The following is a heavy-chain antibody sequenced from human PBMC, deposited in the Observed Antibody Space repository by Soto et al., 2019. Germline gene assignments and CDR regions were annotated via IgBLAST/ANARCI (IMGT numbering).Heavy chain of an antibody. Sequence: VWTGPEVRTPGASVKVSCRAFGYAFNRYGVSWVRQAPGQGLEWLGWISAYDGDTKYGQRLQGRLIMTTETSTNTAYMEVRSLRSDDTAIYYCARSIITYNMDVWGQGTTVTVSS. CDR3: ARSIITYNMDV. CDR1: GYAFNRYG. CDR2: ISAYDGDT. V-gene: IGHV1-18*01. J-gene: IGHJ6*02. D-gene: IGHD3-10*01.